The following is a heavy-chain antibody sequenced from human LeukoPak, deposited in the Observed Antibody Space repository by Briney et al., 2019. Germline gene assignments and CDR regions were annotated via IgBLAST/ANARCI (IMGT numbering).Heavy chain of an antibody. Sequence: GGSLRLSCAASGFTFRSYEMNWVRQAPGKGLEWVSYISSSGTTIFYADSVKGRFTISRDNAKNSLYLQMNSLRAEDTAVYYCAELGITMIGGVWGKGTTVTISS. V-gene: IGHV3-48*03. CDR3: AELGITMIGGV. CDR2: ISSSGTTI. CDR1: GFTFRSYE. D-gene: IGHD3-10*02. J-gene: IGHJ6*04.